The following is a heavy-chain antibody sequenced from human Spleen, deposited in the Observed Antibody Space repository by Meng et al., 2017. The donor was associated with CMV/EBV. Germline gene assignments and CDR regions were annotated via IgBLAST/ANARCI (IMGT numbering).Heavy chain of an antibody. J-gene: IGHJ6*02. CDR2: ISSSSSYI. CDR3: ARDQYCSSTSCYHYYYYGMDV. D-gene: IGHD2-2*01. Sequence: GESQKISCAASGFTFSSYSMNWVRQAPGKGLEWVSSISSSSSYIYYTDSVKGRFTISRDNAKNSLYLQMNSLRAEDTAVYYCARDQYCSSTSCYHYYYYGMDVWGQGTTVTVSS. V-gene: IGHV3-21*01. CDR1: GFTFSSYS.